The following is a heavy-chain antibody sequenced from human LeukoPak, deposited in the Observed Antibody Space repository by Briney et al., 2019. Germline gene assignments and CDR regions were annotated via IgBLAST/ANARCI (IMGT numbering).Heavy chain of an antibody. Sequence: PSETLSLTCTVSGGSISSYYWSWIRQPPGKGLEWIGYIYYTGSTNYNPSLKSRATISVDTSKNQFSLNLSSVTAADTAVYHCARGRVSGSYLRAFNYWGQGTLVTVSS. CDR3: ARGRVSGSYLRAFNY. CDR2: IYYTGST. D-gene: IGHD1-26*01. CDR1: GGSISSYY. J-gene: IGHJ4*02. V-gene: IGHV4-59*01.